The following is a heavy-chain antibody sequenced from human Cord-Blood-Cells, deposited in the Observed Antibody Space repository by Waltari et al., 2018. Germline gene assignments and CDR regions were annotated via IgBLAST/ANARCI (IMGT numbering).Heavy chain of an antibody. D-gene: IGHD2-8*02. CDR3: ARRGTGGYAFDI. CDR2: SYYRGST. Sequence: QLQLQESGPGLVQPSHTLSLTCTVSGGSIIRSVSDCGWIRHPPGKGLGWIGYSYYRGSTYYNPTLKMRVTMSVEAAKSQFALKLSSGTATDTAVYYCARRGTGGYAFDIWAQGTMVTVSS. CDR1: GGSIIRSVSD. J-gene: IGHJ3*02. V-gene: IGHV4-30-4*01.